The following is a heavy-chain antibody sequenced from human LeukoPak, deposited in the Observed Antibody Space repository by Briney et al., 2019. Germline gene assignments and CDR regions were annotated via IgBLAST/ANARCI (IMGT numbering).Heavy chain of an antibody. CDR2: IYYSGST. CDR3: ARGDGDYVGY. J-gene: IGHJ4*02. CDR1: GGSISSSSYY. V-gene: IGHV4-39*07. Sequence: PSETLSLTCTVSGGSISSSSYYWGWIRQPPGKGLEWIGSIYYSGSTYYNPSLKSRVTISVDTSKNQFSLKLSSVTAADTAVYYCARGDGDYVGYWGQGTLVTVSS. D-gene: IGHD4-17*01.